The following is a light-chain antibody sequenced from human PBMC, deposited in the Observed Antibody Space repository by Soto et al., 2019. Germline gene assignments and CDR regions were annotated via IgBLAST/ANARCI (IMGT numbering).Light chain of an antibody. Sequence: EIVLTQSPGTLSLSPGERATLSCRASQSVSNNYLAWYQQKPGQAPRLLIYGVSSRATGIPDRFSGSGSGTDFTLTINRLEPEDFAMYYCQQYGSSPRTFGQGTKVDIK. CDR3: QQYGSSPRT. V-gene: IGKV3-20*01. J-gene: IGKJ1*01. CDR2: GVS. CDR1: QSVSNNY.